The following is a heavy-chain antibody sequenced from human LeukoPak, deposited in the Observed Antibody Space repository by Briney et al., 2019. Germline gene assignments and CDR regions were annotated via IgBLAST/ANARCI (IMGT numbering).Heavy chain of an antibody. CDR1: GYPFTSYY. CDR3: ARDGSMDV. V-gene: IGHV1-46*01. J-gene: IGHJ6*02. Sequence: ASVKVSCKASGYPFTSYYMHWVRQAPGQGLEWMGIINPSGGSTNYAQKFQGRVTMTRDASISTAYMELNSLKSDDTAVYYCARDGSMDVWGQGTTVTVSS. CDR2: INPSGGST.